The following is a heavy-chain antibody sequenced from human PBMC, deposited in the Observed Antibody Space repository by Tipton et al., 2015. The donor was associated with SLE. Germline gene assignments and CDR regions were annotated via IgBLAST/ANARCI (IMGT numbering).Heavy chain of an antibody. CDR1: GGSITNYY. J-gene: IGHJ3*02. CDR3: ATEHHDAFEI. D-gene: IGHD1/OR15-1a*01. CDR2: IYHSGIT. V-gene: IGHV4-59*01. Sequence: TLSLTCTVSGGSITNYYWSWIRQPPGKGLEWIGYIYHSGITHYNPSLKSRVSISVDKSKNQFSLRLNSVTAADTAIYYCATEHHDAFEIWGQGTKVTVSP.